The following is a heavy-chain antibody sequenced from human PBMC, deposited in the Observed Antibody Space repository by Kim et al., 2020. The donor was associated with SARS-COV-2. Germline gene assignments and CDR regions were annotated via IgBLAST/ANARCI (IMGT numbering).Heavy chain of an antibody. Sequence: SETLSLTCAVYGWSFSDYNWSWIRQPPGKGLEWIGEINHSGITNLSPSLKSRITISVDTSKSQFSLRLKSMTATDTAVYYCARVRAGVVPAPVLGLGPWYDYYAMDVWGRGTPVAVSS. CDR2: INHSGIT. CDR3: ARVRAGVVPAPVLGLGPWYDYYAMDV. J-gene: IGHJ6*02. CDR1: GWSFSDYN. V-gene: IGHV4-34*01. D-gene: IGHD2-2*02.